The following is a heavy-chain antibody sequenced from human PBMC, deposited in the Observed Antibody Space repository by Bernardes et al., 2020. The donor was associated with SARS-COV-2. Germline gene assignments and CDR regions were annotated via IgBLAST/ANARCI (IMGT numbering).Heavy chain of an antibody. V-gene: IGHV1-2*02. D-gene: IGHD2-2*01. CDR1: GYTFTGYY. Sequence: VKVSCKASGYTFTGYYMHWVRQAPGQGLEWMGWINPNSGGTNYAQKFQGRVTMTRDTSISTAYMELSRLRSDDTAVYYCAREDIVVVPAAGIYYYYGMDVWGQGTTVTVSS. J-gene: IGHJ6*02. CDR3: AREDIVVVPAAGIYYYYGMDV. CDR2: INPNSGGT.